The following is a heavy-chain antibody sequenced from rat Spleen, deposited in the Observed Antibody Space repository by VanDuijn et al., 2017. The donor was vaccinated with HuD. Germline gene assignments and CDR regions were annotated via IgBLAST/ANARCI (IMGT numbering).Heavy chain of an antibody. CDR3: ARHPAQFDY. Sequence: EVQLVETGGGLVQPGRSLKLSCVASGFTFSDHNMAWVRQAPRKGLEWVATISYDGGSTYYRDSVKGRFTISRDNAKATLYLQMDSLRFEDTATYYCARHPAQFDYWGQGVMVTVSS. J-gene: IGHJ2*01. D-gene: IGHD3-4*01. CDR1: GFTFSDHN. CDR2: ISYDGGST. V-gene: IGHV5-7*01.